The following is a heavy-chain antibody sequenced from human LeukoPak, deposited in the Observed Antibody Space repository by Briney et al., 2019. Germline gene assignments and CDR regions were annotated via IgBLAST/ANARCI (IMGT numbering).Heavy chain of an antibody. D-gene: IGHD6-13*01. CDR3: ARASGIAAAGYNWFDP. CDR1: GGSISSGDYY. V-gene: IGHV4-30-4*01. Sequence: PSQTLTLTCTVSGGSISSGDYYWSWIRQPPGKGLDWIGYIYYSGSTYYNPSLKSRVTISVDTSKNQFSLKLSSVTAADTAVYYCARASGIAAAGYNWFDPWGQGTLVTVSS. CDR2: IYYSGST. J-gene: IGHJ5*02.